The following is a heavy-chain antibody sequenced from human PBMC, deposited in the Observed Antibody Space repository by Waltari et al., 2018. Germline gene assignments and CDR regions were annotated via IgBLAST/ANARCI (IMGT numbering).Heavy chain of an antibody. CDR1: GSTFTDYH. D-gene: IGHD2-8*02. V-gene: IGHV1-2*04. Sequence: QVQLVQSGAEVTKPGASVKVSCKPSGSTFTDYHIPWVRQAPGKGLEWMVWINPKSGGTYYAQTFQGWVTMIRDMSTSTGYMELSSLKSDDTAVYYCARRSCTGECYAPYVYWGQGSLVTVSS. J-gene: IGHJ4*02. CDR3: ARRSCTGECYAPYVY. CDR2: INPKSGGT.